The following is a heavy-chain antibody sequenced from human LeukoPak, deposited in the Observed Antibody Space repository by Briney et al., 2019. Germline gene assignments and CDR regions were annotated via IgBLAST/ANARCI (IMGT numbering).Heavy chain of an antibody. CDR3: AGHSFETVDAFDF. CDR1: GFTFANFW. J-gene: IGHJ3*01. D-gene: IGHD3-9*01. Sequence: GESLKISCEASGFTFANFWIGWVRQMPGKGLEWMGISYPGDSDTRYSPSVQGQVTISVDRSINTAYLQWRSLKASDTAIYDCAGHSFETVDAFDFWGQGTTVIVSA. CDR2: SYPGDSDT. V-gene: IGHV5-51*01.